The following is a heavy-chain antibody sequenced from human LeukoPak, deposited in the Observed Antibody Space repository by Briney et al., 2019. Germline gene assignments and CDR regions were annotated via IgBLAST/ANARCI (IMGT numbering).Heavy chain of an antibody. Sequence: GGSLRLSCAASGFTFSSYSMNWVRQAPGKGLEWVSSISSSSSYIYYADSVKGRFTMSRDNAKNSLYLQMNSLRAEDTAVYYCARDILTGYERSDYWGQGTLVTVSS. J-gene: IGHJ4*02. CDR3: ARDILTGYERSDY. D-gene: IGHD3-9*01. CDR2: ISSSSSYI. CDR1: GFTFSSYS. V-gene: IGHV3-21*01.